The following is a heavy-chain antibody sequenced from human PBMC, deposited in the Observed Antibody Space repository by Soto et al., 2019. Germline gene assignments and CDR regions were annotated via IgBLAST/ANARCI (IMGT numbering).Heavy chain of an antibody. Sequence: GASVKVSGKASGYTFTSYAMHWVRQAPGQRLEWMGWINAGNGNTNYAQKLQGRVTMTTDTSTSTAYMELRSLRSDDTAVYYCARDPGGVTTSNDYWGQGTLVTVSS. CDR1: GYTFTSYA. CDR3: ARDPGGVTTSNDY. J-gene: IGHJ4*02. CDR2: INAGNGNT. V-gene: IGHV1-3*01. D-gene: IGHD4-17*01.